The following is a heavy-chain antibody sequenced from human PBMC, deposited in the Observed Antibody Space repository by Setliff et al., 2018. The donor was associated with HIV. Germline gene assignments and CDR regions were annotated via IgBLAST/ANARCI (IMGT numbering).Heavy chain of an antibody. CDR1: GGSINSTSYY. CDR3: ARDDSSGWHFYYYYGMDV. Sequence: NPSETLSLTCTVSGGSINSTSYYWGWIRQPPGKGLEWIGSIYYSGSTYYNPSLKSRVTISVDTSKNQFSLKLSSVTAADTAVYYCARDDSSGWHFYYYYGMDVWGEGTTVTVSS. J-gene: IGHJ6*04. D-gene: IGHD6-19*01. CDR2: IYYSGST. V-gene: IGHV4-39*07.